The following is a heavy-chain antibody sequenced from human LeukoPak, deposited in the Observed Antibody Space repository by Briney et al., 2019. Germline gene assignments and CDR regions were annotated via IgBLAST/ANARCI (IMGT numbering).Heavy chain of an antibody. D-gene: IGHD3-10*01. CDR2: IYHSGST. J-gene: IGHJ3*02. V-gene: IGHV4-30-2*01. Sequence: SETLSLTCAVSGGSISSGGYSWSWIRQPPGKGLEWIGYIYHSGSTYYNPSLKSRVTISVDRSKNQFSLKLSSVTAADTAVYYCARGLITKVRGVVDAFDIWGQGTMVTVSS. CDR1: GGSISSGGYS. CDR3: ARGLITKVRGVVDAFDI.